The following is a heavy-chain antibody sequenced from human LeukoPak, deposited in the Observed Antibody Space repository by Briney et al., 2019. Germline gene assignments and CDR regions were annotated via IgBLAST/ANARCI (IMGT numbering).Heavy chain of an antibody. V-gene: IGHV3-30*03. CDR2: ISYDGSNK. CDR3: ASGYSSSWAFDY. CDR1: GFTFSSYG. D-gene: IGHD6-13*01. Sequence: GGPLTLSCAAAGFTFSSYGMRWVHQAPGKVLEWVEVISYDGSNKYYADSVKGRFTISRDNSKNTLYLQMNSLRAEDTAVYYCASGYSSSWAFDYWGQGTLVTVSS. J-gene: IGHJ4*02.